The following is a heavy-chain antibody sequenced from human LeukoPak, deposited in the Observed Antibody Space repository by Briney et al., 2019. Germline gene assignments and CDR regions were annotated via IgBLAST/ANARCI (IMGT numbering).Heavy chain of an antibody. Sequence: ASVKVSCKVSGYTLTELSMHWVRQAPGNGLEWMGGFDPEDGETVYAQKFQGRVTMTEDTSTDTAYLELNSLRSDDTAVYYCATDPGEIVPAAKGARGDYCYGMDVWGQGTTVTVSS. CDR2: FDPEDGET. V-gene: IGHV1-24*01. J-gene: IGHJ6*02. D-gene: IGHD2-2*01. CDR3: ATDPGEIVPAAKGARGDYCYGMDV. CDR1: GYTLTELS.